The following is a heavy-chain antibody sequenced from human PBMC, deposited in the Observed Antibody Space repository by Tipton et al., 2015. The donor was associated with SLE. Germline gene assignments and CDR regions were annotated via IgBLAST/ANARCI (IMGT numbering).Heavy chain of an antibody. Sequence: LRLSCTVSGGSISSSSYYWGWIRQPPGRGLEWIGSIYYSGSTYYNPSLKSRVTMSVDTSKSQFSLKLTFVSAADTAIYYCARMGLCTTTTCNEGAFDVWGQGSMVTVSS. CDR2: IYYSGST. CDR1: GGSISSSSYY. D-gene: IGHD2-2*01. V-gene: IGHV4-39*07. CDR3: ARMGLCTTTTCNEGAFDV. J-gene: IGHJ3*01.